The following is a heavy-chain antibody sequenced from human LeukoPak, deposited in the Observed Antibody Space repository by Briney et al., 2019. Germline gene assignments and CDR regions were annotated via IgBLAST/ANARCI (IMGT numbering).Heavy chain of an antibody. CDR3: AKDRMTTVTTGMDV. D-gene: IGHD4-17*01. Sequence: GGSLRLSCAASGFTFDDYAMHWVRQAPGKGLEWVSGISWNSGSIGYADSVKGRFTISRDNAKNSLYLQMNSLRAEDTALYYCAKDRMTTVTTGMDVWGQGTTVTVSS. CDR2: ISWNSGSI. J-gene: IGHJ6*02. V-gene: IGHV3-9*01. CDR1: GFTFDDYA.